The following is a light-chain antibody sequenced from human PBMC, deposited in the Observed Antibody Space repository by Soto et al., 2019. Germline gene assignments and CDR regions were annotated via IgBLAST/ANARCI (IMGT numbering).Light chain of an antibody. V-gene: IGKV4-1*01. CDR3: QQYYSSSLT. CDR2: WAS. J-gene: IGKJ4*02. CDR1: QTILKSSIKKNS. Sequence: DIVMTQSPDSLAVSLGERATIKCRSSQTILKSSIKKNSLAWYQQKPGQPPRLLIYWASTRDSGVPDRVSGRGSGTDVTLTITRLQSEDVAVYYCQQYYSSSLTFGGGTKVEIK.